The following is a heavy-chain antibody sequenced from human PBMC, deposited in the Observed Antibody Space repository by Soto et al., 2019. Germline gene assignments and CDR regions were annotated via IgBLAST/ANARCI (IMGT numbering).Heavy chain of an antibody. Sequence: QVQLVESGGGVVQPGRSLRLSCAASGFIFKHHAMHWVRQAAGKGLEWVAQIWYDGSHTYYTDSVKGRFTISRDNLKDMVYLKMDSLRAEDTAVYYCARDGQQMAPYARDVWGQGTTVTVSS. V-gene: IGHV3-33*01. CDR1: GFIFKHHA. CDR2: IWYDGSHT. J-gene: IGHJ6*02. D-gene: IGHD2-8*01. CDR3: ARDGQQMAPYARDV.